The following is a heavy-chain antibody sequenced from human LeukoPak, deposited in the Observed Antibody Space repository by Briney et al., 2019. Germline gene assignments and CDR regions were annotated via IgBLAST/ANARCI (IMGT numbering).Heavy chain of an antibody. CDR3: ARDQFAYYYGSGSSPPDY. CDR2: IWYDGSNK. D-gene: IGHD3-10*01. J-gene: IGHJ4*02. Sequence: GRSLRLSCAASGFTFSSYGMHWVRQAPGKGLEWVAVIWYDGSNKYYADSVKGRFTISRDNSKNTLYLQMNSLRAEDTAVYYCARDQFAYYYGSGSSPPDYWGQGTLVTVSS. V-gene: IGHV3-33*08. CDR1: GFTFSSYG.